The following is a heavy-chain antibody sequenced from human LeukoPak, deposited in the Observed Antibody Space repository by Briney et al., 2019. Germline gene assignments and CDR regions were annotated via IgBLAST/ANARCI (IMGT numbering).Heavy chain of an antibody. Sequence: ASVTVSCTASGYTFTGYYMHWVRQAPGQGLEWMGWINPKRGDTNYAQKFQGRVTMTRDTSISTVYMEMSRLRSDDTAIYYCASGRTIFYYYMDVWGKGTTVTMSS. D-gene: IGHD3-3*02. CDR3: ASGRTIFYYYMDV. V-gene: IGHV1-2*02. J-gene: IGHJ6*03. CDR2: INPKRGDT. CDR1: GYTFTGYY.